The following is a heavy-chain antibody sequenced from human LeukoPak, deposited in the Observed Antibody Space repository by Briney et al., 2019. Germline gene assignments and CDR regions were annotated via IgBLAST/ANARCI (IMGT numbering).Heavy chain of an antibody. CDR3: AAAFDSSSWSSPSY. CDR2: IVVGSGNT. CDR1: GFTFTSSA. J-gene: IGHJ4*02. V-gene: IGHV1-58*02. D-gene: IGHD6-13*01. Sequence: SVKVSCKASGFTFTSSAMQWVRQARGQRLEWIGWIVVGSGNTNYAQKFQERVTITRDMSTSTAYMELSSLRSEDTAVYYCAAAFDSSSWSSPSYWGQGTLVTVSS.